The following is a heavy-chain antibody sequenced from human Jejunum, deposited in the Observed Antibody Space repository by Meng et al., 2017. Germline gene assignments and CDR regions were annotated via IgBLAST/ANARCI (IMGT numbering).Heavy chain of an antibody. Sequence: QLTLTEFGLPCVKPTPTLTLTCTFSGFSLNTRGVGVCWIRQAPGKAMEWLAVIYWDDAKNYSPSLETRLTITKDTSRNQVVLTMTNVDPVDTATYYCAHKSYGDYPLVAWGQGTLVTVSS. V-gene: IGHV2-5*02. CDR1: GFSLNTRGVG. CDR3: AHKSYGDYPLVA. J-gene: IGHJ5*02. D-gene: IGHD4-17*01. CDR2: IYWDDAK.